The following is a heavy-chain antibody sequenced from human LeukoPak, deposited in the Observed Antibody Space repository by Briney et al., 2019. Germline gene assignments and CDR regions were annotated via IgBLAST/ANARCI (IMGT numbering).Heavy chain of an antibody. CDR3: AREVGSSSWYLAYYYYYMDV. D-gene: IGHD6-13*01. CDR1: GGSISSGSYY. J-gene: IGHJ6*03. CDR2: IYTSGST. Sequence: PSETLSLTCTVSGGSISSGSYYWSWIRQPAGKGLEWIGRIYTSGSTNYNPSLKSRVTISVDTSKNQFSLKLSSVTAADTAVYYCAREVGSSSWYLAYYYYYMDVWGKGTTVTISS. V-gene: IGHV4-61*02.